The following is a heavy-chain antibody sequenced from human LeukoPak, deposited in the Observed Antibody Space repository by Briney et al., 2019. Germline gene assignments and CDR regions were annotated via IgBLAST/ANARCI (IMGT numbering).Heavy chain of an antibody. Sequence: SESLSLTCAVAGYSISSYYFWGLIRQPPGKGLEWIGIIYHSGSTYYNPSLKRRVTISVDPSKNQFSLEFSSVTAADTAVYYCARYGKYCSSGNCFWDYWGQGTLVTVSS. CDR2: IYHSGST. CDR1: GYSISSYYF. J-gene: IGHJ4*02. CDR3: ARYGKYCSSGNCFWDY. V-gene: IGHV4-38-2*01. D-gene: IGHD2-15*01.